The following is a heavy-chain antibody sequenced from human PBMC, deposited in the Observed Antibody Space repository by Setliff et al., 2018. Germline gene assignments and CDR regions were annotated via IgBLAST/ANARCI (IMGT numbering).Heavy chain of an antibody. CDR3: ARGPLAPFDY. Sequence: PGGSLRLSCAASGFTFSRSAIHWVRQASGKGLEWVSYISYGSTIFYADSVKGRFTSSRDNARNSVFLQMNNLRVEDTAIYYCARGPLAPFDYWGRGILVTVSS. CDR1: GFTFSRSA. CDR2: ISYGSTI. J-gene: IGHJ4*02. D-gene: IGHD6-13*01. V-gene: IGHV3-48*03.